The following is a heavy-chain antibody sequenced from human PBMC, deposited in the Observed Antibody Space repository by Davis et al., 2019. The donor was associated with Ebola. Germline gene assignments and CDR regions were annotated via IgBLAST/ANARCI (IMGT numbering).Heavy chain of an antibody. CDR2: INPSGGST. V-gene: IGHV1-46*01. CDR3: AREEIVVVVAATDFYYYYGMDV. J-gene: IGHJ6*04. CDR1: GYTFTSYG. D-gene: IGHD2-15*01. Sequence: ASVKVSCKASGYTFTSYGISWVRQAPGQGLEWMGRINPSGGSTSYAQKFQGRVTMTRDTSTSTVYMELSSLRSEDTAVYYCAREEIVVVVAATDFYYYYGMDVWGKGTTVTVSS.